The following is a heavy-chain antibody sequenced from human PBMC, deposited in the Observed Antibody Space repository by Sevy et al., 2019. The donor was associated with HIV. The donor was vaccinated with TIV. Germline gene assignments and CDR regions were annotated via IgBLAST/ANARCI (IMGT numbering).Heavy chain of an antibody. Sequence: GGSLRLSCAASGFTVSSNYMSWVRQAPGKGLEWVSVIYSGGSTYYADSVKGQFTISRDNSKNTLYLQMNSLGAEDTAVYYCARDLVAAAGYYYYYGMDVWGQGTTVTVSS. CDR2: IYSGGST. CDR3: ARDLVAAAGYYYYYGMDV. J-gene: IGHJ6*02. D-gene: IGHD6-13*01. V-gene: IGHV3-53*01. CDR1: GFTVSSNY.